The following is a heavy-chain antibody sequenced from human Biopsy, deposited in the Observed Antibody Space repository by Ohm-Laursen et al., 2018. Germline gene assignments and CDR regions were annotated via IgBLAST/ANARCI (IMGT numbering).Heavy chain of an antibody. CDR3: ARHPTGFWFDP. CDR2: IYNSKTT. V-gene: IGHV4-39*01. J-gene: IGHJ5*02. Sequence: SETLSLTCTVSGDSISTSTTYYWAWLRQPPGKGLEWFGSIYNSKTTFYNPSLKSRVAISVDTSTNQISLKVSSVTAADTALYYCARHPTGFWFDPWGHGTLVTVSS. CDR1: GDSISTSTTYY.